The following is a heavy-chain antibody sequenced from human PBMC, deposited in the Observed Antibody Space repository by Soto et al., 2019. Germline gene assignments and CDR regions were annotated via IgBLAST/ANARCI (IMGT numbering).Heavy chain of an antibody. CDR2: IYYSGST. Sequence: SETLSLTCTVSGDSIGSYYWTWIRQSPGKGLEWLAYIYYSGSTFYNPSLESRVTISIDMSTDQFSLKVPSVTAADTAVYYCARRWGRTFDFWGQGTLVTVSS. D-gene: IGHD7-27*01. CDR1: GDSIGSYY. V-gene: IGHV4-59*08. J-gene: IGHJ4*02. CDR3: ARRWGRTFDF.